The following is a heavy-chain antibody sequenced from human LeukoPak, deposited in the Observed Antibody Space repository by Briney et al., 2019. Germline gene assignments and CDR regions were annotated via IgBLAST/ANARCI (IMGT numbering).Heavy chain of an antibody. V-gene: IGHV3-7*01. D-gene: IGHD1-26*01. CDR2: IKEDGSET. CDR1: GFTFTNYW. Sequence: PGRSLRLSCAASGFTFTNYWMNWARQAPGKGLEWVANIKEDGSETHYVDSVRGRFSISRDNAKTSLFLQMNSLRAEDTAVYYCERDGMRGGDFDYWGQGTLVTVSS. CDR3: ERDGMRGGDFDY. J-gene: IGHJ4*02.